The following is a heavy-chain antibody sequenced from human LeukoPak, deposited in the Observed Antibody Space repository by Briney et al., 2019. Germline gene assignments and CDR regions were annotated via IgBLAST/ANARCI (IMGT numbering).Heavy chain of an antibody. Sequence: GGSLRLSCAASGFTFSDYYMSWIRQAPGKGLEWVSYISSSGSTIYYADSVKGRFTISRDNAKNSLYLQMNSLRADDTAVYCCARADYCSGGSCYPTLDYWGQGTLVTVSS. CDR3: ARADYCSGGSCYPTLDY. V-gene: IGHV3-11*01. CDR2: ISSSGSTI. J-gene: IGHJ4*02. CDR1: GFTFSDYY. D-gene: IGHD2-15*01.